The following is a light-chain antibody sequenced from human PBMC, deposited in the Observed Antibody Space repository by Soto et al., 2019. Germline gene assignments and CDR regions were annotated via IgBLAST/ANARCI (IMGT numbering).Light chain of an antibody. V-gene: IGKV3-15*01. J-gene: IGKJ4*01. CDR1: QTISND. CDR2: GAS. Sequence: EVVMTQSPATVSVSPGEGVTLSCRASQTISNDLAWYQQKPGQAPRLLIRGASTRATGVPARFSGGGSGTEFTLTISSLQSEDFAFYYCQQNNKWPPVTFGGGTKVEIK. CDR3: QQNNKWPPVT.